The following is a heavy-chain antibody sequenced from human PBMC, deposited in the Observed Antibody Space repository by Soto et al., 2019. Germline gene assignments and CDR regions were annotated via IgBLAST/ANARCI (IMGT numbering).Heavy chain of an antibody. CDR2: ISSRGRT. J-gene: IGHJ4*02. CDR3: ARFRFSATRSKFDY. Sequence: QVYLQESGPGLVRSSQTLSLYCTVSGVTISSDSYHWSWIRQRPGKGLEWVGFISSRGRTYYNPSLKSPITMAAATSKRQFSPPLTPVAAADTAMYFCARFRFSATRSKFDYWGQGSLVTVSS. CDR1: GVTISSDSYH. V-gene: IGHV4-31*01.